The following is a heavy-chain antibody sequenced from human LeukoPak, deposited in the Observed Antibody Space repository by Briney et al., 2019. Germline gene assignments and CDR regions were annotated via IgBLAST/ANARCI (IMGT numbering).Heavy chain of an antibody. D-gene: IGHD1-7*01. J-gene: IGHJ4*02. CDR3: ARTGITGTTPDY. Sequence: SETLSLTCTVSGGSISSYYWSWIRQPPGKGLEWIGYIYSSGSTNYNPSLKSRVTISVDTSKNQFSLKLSSVTAADTAVYYCARTGITGTTPDYWGQGTLVTVSS. CDR1: GGSISSYY. CDR2: IYSSGST. V-gene: IGHV4-59*01.